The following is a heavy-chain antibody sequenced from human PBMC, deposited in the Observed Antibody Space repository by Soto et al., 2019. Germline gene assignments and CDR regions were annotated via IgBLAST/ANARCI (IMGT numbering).Heavy chain of an antibody. V-gene: IGHV3-53*01. CDR1: GFAVSNTY. J-gene: IGHJ5*02. D-gene: IGHD2-15*01. CDR2: IYSDGTT. CDR3: ARDCSGGSCYPVLGA. Sequence: EVHLVESGGGLIQPGGSLTLSCAASGFAVSNTYMSWVRQAPGRGLEWVSFIYSDGTTCYADSVKGRFTISRDTSKNTLSRQMNSLRVEDTVVYYCARDCSGGSCYPVLGAWGQGTLVTVSS.